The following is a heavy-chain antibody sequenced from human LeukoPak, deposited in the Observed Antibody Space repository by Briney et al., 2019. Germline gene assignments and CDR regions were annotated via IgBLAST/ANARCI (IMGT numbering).Heavy chain of an antibody. Sequence: SETLSLTCTVSGGSISNYYWSWIRQPPGKGLEWIGYIYYSGSTKYNPSLKSRVTISVDTSKNQFSLKLTSVTAADTAVYYCARVPWVGELLPFDSWGEGALVTVSS. V-gene: IGHV4-59*01. CDR3: ARVPWVGELLPFDS. D-gene: IGHD3-10*01. J-gene: IGHJ4*02. CDR1: GGSISNYY. CDR2: IYYSGST.